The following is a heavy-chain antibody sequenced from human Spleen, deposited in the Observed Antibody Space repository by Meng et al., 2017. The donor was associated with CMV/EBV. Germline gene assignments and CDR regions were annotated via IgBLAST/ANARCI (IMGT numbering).Heavy chain of an antibody. V-gene: IGHV3-21*01. CDR2: ISGSGGYI. CDR1: GFTFSNYN. Sequence: GESLKISCAASGFTFSNYNINWVRQAPEKGLEWVSSISGSGGYIYYADSVKGRFTISRDNAENSLYLQMNSLRAEDTAVYYCARERSAIAVAGTSFDYWGQGTLVTVSS. CDR3: ARERSAIAVAGTSFDY. D-gene: IGHD6-19*01. J-gene: IGHJ4*02.